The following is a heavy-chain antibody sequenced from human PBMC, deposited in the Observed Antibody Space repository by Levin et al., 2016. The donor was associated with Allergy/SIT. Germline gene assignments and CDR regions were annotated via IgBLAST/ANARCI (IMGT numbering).Heavy chain of an antibody. CDR1: GFTFSRYG. Sequence: ETLSLTCAASGFTFSRYGMSWVRQAPGKGLEWVATIKPDGSEKYYVDSVKGRFTISRDNGKNSLYLQMNSLRVEDTAVYYCARDLYTVEYYDDRAFYPNYFDYWGQGALVTVSS. D-gene: IGHD3-22*01. CDR3: ARDLYTVEYYDDRAFYPNYFDY. CDR2: IKPDGSEK. V-gene: IGHV3-7*03. J-gene: IGHJ4*02.